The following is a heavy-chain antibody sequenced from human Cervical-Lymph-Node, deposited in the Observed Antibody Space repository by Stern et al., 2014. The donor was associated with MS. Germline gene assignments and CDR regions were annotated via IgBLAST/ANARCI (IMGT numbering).Heavy chain of an antibody. V-gene: IGHV3-33*01. J-gene: IGHJ1*01. Sequence: VQLEESGGGVVQPGRSLRLSCAASGFTFSSSGMPWVRQAPGKGLEWLASIWYDGSNRYYADSVKGRFTISRDNSKNTLYLQMNSLRAEDTAVYYCAREGGNTAEYFQHWGQGTLVTVSS. CDR2: IWYDGSNR. CDR1: GFTFSSSG. D-gene: IGHD4-23*01. CDR3: AREGGNTAEYFQH.